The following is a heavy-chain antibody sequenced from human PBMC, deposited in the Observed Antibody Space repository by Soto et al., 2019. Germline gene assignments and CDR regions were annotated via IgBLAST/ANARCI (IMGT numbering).Heavy chain of an antibody. CDR3: AYKGPAYRHLDY. CDR2: IYWDDSK. V-gene: IGHV2-5*02. Sequence: QITLKESGPPLVRPTQTLTLTCAFSGFSLSTSGVGVGWIRQPPGKALEWLAVIYWDDSKHYSPSLRSRLTITTDTSNNQVVLTMTNMDTMDTGTYYWAYKGPAYRHLDYWGQGTLVTVSS. J-gene: IGHJ4*02. CDR1: GFSLSTSGVG. D-gene: IGHD2-2*01.